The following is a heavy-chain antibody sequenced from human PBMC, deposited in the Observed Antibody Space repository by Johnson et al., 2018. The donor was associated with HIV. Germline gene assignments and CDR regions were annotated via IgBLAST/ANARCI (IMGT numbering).Heavy chain of an antibody. CDR3: ASAYTYWALDL. J-gene: IGHJ3*01. CDR1: GFTVSSNY. CDR2: IYSGGCT. V-gene: IGHV3-66*01. D-gene: IGHD3-16*01. Sequence: VQLVESGGGLVQPGGSLRLYCAASGFTVSSNYMNWVRQAPGKGLEWGSVIYSGGCTYYADSVKGRFTISRDNSKNTLYIQMNSLRAEVTAVHFCASAYTYWALDLCGQGTLVTVSS.